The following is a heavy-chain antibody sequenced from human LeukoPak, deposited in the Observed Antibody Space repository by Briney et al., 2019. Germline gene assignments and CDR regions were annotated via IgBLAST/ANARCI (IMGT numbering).Heavy chain of an antibody. Sequence: SGESLKISCKGSGYSFTSYWIGWVRQMPGKGLEWMGIIYPGDSDTRYSPSFQGQVTISADKSISTAYLQWSSLKASDTAMYYCARRSQPPLGYYYYGMDVWGQGTTVTVSS. CDR3: ARRSQPPLGYYYYGMDV. J-gene: IGHJ6*02. D-gene: IGHD1-26*01. CDR2: IYPGDSDT. CDR1: GYSFTSYW. V-gene: IGHV5-51*01.